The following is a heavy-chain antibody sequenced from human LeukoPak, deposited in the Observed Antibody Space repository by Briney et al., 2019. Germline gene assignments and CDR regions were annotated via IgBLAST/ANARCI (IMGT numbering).Heavy chain of an antibody. V-gene: IGHV5-51*04. D-gene: IGHD1-26*01. CDR1: GYSLTSYW. Sequence: GESLKISCKGSGYSLTSYWIGWVRQMPGKGLKWMAIIYTGDSDTRYSPSFQGQVTISADKPISTAYLQWSSLKASDTAMYYCARYIVGAMSWYFDYWGQGTLVTVSS. CDR2: IYTGDSDT. CDR3: ARYIVGAMSWYFDY. J-gene: IGHJ4*02.